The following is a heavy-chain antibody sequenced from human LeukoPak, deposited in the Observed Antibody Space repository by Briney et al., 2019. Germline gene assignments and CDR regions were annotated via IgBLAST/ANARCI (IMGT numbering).Heavy chain of an antibody. CDR3: AKRESSSSWYNYFDY. D-gene: IGHD6-13*01. Sequence: PGGSLRLSCAASGFTFSNYAMSWVRQAPGEGLEWVSAISPSADSTSYADPVKGRFAISRDNSKNTVYLQMDSLRAEDTAVYYCAKRESSSSWYNYFDYWGQGTLVTVSS. J-gene: IGHJ4*02. CDR1: GFTFSNYA. CDR2: ISPSADST. V-gene: IGHV3-23*01.